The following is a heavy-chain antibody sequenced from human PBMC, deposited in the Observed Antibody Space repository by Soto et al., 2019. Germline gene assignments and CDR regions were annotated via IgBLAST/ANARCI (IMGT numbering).Heavy chain of an antibody. CDR1: GGTFSSYA. CDR2: IIPIFGTA. CDR3: ARDRMYCSGGSCPYYYYGMDV. V-gene: IGHV1-69*13. Sequence: ASVKVSCKASGGTFSSYAISWVRQAPGQGLEWKGGIIPIFGTANYAQKFQGRVTITADESTSTAYMELSSLRSEDTAVYYCARDRMYCSGGSCPYYYYGMDVWGQGTTVTVSS. J-gene: IGHJ6*02. D-gene: IGHD2-15*01.